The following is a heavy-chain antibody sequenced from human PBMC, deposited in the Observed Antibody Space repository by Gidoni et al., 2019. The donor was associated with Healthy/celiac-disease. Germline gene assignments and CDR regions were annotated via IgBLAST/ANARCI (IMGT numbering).Heavy chain of an antibody. D-gene: IGHD5-12*01. J-gene: IGHJ4*02. Sequence: EVQLLESGGGLVQPGGSLIPSGAASGSTVSCYAMRWVRQAPGKGLASVSGIGGSVGSTYYADSVKGRFTISRDNSKNTLYLQMNSLRAEDTAVYYCAKDRFNSGYDFFKEIDYWGQGTLVTVSS. CDR2: IGGSVGST. CDR1: GSTVSCYA. V-gene: IGHV3-23*01. CDR3: AKDRFNSGYDFFKEIDY.